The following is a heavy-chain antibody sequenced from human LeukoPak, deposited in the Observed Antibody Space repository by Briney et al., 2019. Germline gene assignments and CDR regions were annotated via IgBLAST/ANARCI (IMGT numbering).Heavy chain of an antibody. CDR1: GGSFSGYY. J-gene: IGHJ5*02. Sequence: SETLSLTCAVYGGSFSGYYWSWIRQPPGKGLEWIGEINHSGSTNYNPSLKGRVTISVDTSKNQFSLKLSSVTAADTAVYYCARVAGTNWFDPWGQGTLVTVSS. CDR2: INHSGST. CDR3: ARVAGTNWFDP. V-gene: IGHV4-34*01. D-gene: IGHD6-19*01.